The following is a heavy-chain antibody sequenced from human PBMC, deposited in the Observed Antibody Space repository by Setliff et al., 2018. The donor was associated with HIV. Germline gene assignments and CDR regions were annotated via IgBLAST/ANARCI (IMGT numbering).Heavy chain of an antibody. D-gene: IGHD5-12*01. CDR2: IRLDGSDK. Sequence: PGGSLRLSCAASGFTFRNYGMHWVRQAPGKGLEWVAFIRLDGSDKFYADSVKGRFTISRDNSKNTLYLQMSSLRAEDRAVYYCAKVRLMFLDDAFDIWGQGTMVTVSS. V-gene: IGHV3-30*02. CDR3: AKVRLMFLDDAFDI. J-gene: IGHJ3*02. CDR1: GFTFRNYG.